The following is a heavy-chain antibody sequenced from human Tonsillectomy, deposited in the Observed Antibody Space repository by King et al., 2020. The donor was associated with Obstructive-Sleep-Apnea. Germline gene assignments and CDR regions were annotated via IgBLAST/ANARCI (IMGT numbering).Heavy chain of an antibody. CDR1: GFPLRNYW. V-gene: IGHV3-7*01. CDR2: IKEDGSGK. CDR3: AREGISDCGDDCPFDY. D-gene: IGHD2-21*02. J-gene: IGHJ4*02. Sequence: VQLVESGGGLVQPGGSLRLSCAASGFPLRNYWMSWCRQAPGKGLEWVANIKEDGSGKYYVDSVKGRFTISRDNAKNSLFLQMNSLRAEDTAVYYCAREGISDCGDDCPFDYWGQGSQVTVSS.